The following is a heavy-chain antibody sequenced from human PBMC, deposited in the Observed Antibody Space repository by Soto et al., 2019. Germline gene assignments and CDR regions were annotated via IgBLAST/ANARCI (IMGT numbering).Heavy chain of an antibody. J-gene: IGHJ6*02. CDR3: ARMKVDSYQFYYAMDV. D-gene: IGHD3-9*01. V-gene: IGHV2-26*01. CDR2: IFSDNER. Sequence: SGPTLVNPTETLTLTCTASGFSLTTGKMGVSWIRQPPGKALEWLAHIFSDNERSYSTSLQGRLTISKDTSGSQVVLSMTNVDPVDTATYYCARMKVDSYQFYYAMDVWGQGTTVTVSS. CDR1: GFSLTTGKMG.